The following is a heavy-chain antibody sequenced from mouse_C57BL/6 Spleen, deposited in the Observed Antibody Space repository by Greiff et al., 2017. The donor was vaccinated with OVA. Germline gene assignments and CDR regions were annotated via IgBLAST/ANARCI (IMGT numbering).Heavy chain of an antibody. Sequence: EVQLQESGPGLVQPSQSLSLTCSVTGYSITSGYYWNWIRQFPGNKLEWMGYISYDGSNNSNSSLTNRISITLATTKNQFFLKLNPVTTEDTATNYSESGGNSYYSNYFDYWGQGTTLTVSS. J-gene: IGHJ2*01. V-gene: IGHV3-6*01. D-gene: IGHD2-5*01. CDR2: ISYDGSN. CDR1: GYSITSGYY. CDR3: ESGGNSYYSNYFDY.